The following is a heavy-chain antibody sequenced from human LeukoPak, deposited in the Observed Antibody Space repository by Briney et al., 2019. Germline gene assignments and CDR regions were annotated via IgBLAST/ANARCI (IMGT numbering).Heavy chain of an antibody. CDR1: GYTFTNYY. J-gene: IGHJ4*02. Sequence: ASVKASCKASGYTFTNYYIHWVRQAPGQGLEWMGIINPSGGGTRYAQKFQDRVTTTRDTSTSTVYMELSSLRSEDTAVYYCARSPDPSIAVRLPEGYWGQGTLVTVSS. CDR3: ARSPDPSIAVRLPEGY. D-gene: IGHD6-6*01. V-gene: IGHV1-46*01. CDR2: INPSGGGT.